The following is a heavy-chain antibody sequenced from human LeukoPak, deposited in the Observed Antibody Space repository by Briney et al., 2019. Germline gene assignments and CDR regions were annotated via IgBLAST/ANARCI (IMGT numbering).Heavy chain of an antibody. CDR2: ISYDGSNK. D-gene: IGHD5-24*01. CDR3: ATDQGRYGYNELDY. J-gene: IGHJ4*02. V-gene: IGHV3-30-3*01. CDR1: GFTFSSYA. Sequence: PGGSLRLSCAASGFTFSSYAMHWVRQAPGKGPEWVAVISYDGSNKYYADSVKGRFTISRDNSKNTLYLQMNSLRAEDTAVYYCATDQGRYGYNELDYWGQGTLVTVSS.